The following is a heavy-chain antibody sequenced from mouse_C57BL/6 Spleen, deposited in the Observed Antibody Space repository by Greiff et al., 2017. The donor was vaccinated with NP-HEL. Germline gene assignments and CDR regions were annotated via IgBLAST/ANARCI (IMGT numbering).Heavy chain of an antibody. CDR3: ARTGSPYYAMDY. J-gene: IGHJ4*01. Sequence: QVHVKQSGAELARPGASVKMSCKASGYTFTSYTMHWVKQRPGQGLEWIGYINPSSGYTKYNQKFKDKATLTADKSSSTAYMQLSSLTSEDSAVYYCARTGSPYYAMDYWGQGTSVTVSS. CDR2: INPSSGYT. D-gene: IGHD1-1*02. V-gene: IGHV1-4*01. CDR1: GYTFTSYT.